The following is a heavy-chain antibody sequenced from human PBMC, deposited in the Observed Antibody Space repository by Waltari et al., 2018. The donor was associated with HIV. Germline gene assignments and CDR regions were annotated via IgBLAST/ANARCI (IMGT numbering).Heavy chain of an antibody. CDR1: GGSISSSKYY. CDR3: ASRGSGYCSSTSCDDAFDI. Sequence: QLQLQESGPGLVKPSETLSLTCTVSGGSISSSKYYWGWIRQPPGKGLEWIGSIYYSGSTYYNPSLKSRVTISVDTSKNQFSLKLSSVTAADTAVYYCASRGSGYCSSTSCDDAFDIWGQGTMVTVSS. D-gene: IGHD2-2*01. CDR2: IYYSGST. V-gene: IGHV4-39*01. J-gene: IGHJ3*02.